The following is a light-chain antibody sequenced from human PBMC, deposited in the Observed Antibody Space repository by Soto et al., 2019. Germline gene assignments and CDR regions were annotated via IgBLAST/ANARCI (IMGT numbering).Light chain of an antibody. CDR1: SSDVGGYNF. CDR2: AVN. J-gene: IGLJ3*02. Sequence: QSALTQPPSASGSPGQSVTISCTGTSSDVGGYNFVSWYQHHPGKTPKLIIYAVNQRPSGVPDRFSGSKSGNTASLTVSGLQAEDEADYYCTSRAGNNVLFGGGTKVTVL. V-gene: IGLV2-8*01. CDR3: TSRAGNNVL.